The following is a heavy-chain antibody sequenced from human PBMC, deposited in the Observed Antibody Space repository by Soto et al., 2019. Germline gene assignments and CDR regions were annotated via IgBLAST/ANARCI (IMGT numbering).Heavy chain of an antibody. D-gene: IGHD5-12*01. CDR1: GGTFSSYA. CDR3: ARAVVEMATIFYFDY. Sequence: VASVKVSCKASGGTFSSYAISWVRQAPGQGLEWMGGIIPIFGTANYAQKFQGRVTITADESTSTAYMELSSLRSEDTAAYYCARAVVEMATIFYFDYWGQGTLVTVSS. CDR2: IIPIFGTA. J-gene: IGHJ4*02. V-gene: IGHV1-69*13.